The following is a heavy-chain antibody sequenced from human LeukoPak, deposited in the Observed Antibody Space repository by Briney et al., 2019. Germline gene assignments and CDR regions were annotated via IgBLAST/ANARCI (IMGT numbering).Heavy chain of an antibody. D-gene: IGHD3-9*01. Sequence: PSETLSLTCAVYGGSFSGYYWSWIRQAPGKGLEWIGEINHSGSTNYNPSLKSRVTISVDTSKNQFSLKLSSVTAADTAVYYCAGYYDILTGYYKGFDYWGQGTLVTVSS. CDR2: INHSGST. CDR1: GGSFSGYY. J-gene: IGHJ4*02. CDR3: AGYYDILTGYYKGFDY. V-gene: IGHV4-34*01.